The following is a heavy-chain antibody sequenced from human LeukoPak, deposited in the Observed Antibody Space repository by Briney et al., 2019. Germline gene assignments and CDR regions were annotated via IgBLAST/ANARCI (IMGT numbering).Heavy chain of an antibody. V-gene: IGHV1-18*01. Sequence: ASVKVSCKASGYTFTSYGISWVRQAPGQGLEGMGWISAYNGNTNYAQKLQGRVTMTTDTSTSTAYMELRSLRSDDTAVYYCARAIGYYGSGSYYAYNWFDPWGQGTLVTVSS. J-gene: IGHJ5*02. CDR3: ARAIGYYGSGSYYAYNWFDP. CDR1: GYTFTSYG. D-gene: IGHD3-10*01. CDR2: ISAYNGNT.